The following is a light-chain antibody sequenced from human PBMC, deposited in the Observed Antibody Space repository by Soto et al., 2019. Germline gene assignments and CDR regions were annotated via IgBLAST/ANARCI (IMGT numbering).Light chain of an antibody. V-gene: IGLV2-8*01. CDR1: SSDVGGYNY. Sequence: QSALTQPPSASGSPGQSVTISCTGTSSDVGGYNYVSWYQQHPGKAPKLMIYEVVKRPSGVPDRFSGSKSGNTASLTVSGLQAEDEADYDCSSYAGSLHVFGPGTKVTVL. CDR2: EVV. CDR3: SSYAGSLHV. J-gene: IGLJ1*01.